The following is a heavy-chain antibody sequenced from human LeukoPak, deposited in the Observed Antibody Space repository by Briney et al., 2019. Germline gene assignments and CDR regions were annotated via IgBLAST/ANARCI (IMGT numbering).Heavy chain of an antibody. J-gene: IGHJ4*02. V-gene: IGHV4-59*11. Sequence: SETLSLTCSVSGGSINSHYWRWIRQPPGKRLEWIGYIFNTGNTNYNPSLASRVTMSVDTSRAQFFLRLSPVTAADTANYYCASRPADTTWYGVFDYWSQGTLVTVSS. CDR2: IFNTGNT. CDR1: GGSINSHY. CDR3: ASRPADTTWYGVFDY. D-gene: IGHD3-10*01.